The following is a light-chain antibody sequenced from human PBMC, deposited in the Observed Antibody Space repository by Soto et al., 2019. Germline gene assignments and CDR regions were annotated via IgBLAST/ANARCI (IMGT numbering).Light chain of an antibody. CDR2: GAS. V-gene: IGKV3-15*01. J-gene: IGKJ1*01. Sequence: EIVLTQSPGTLSLSPGDGATLSCRASQGLSDTHLAWYQQKPGQAPRLLIYGASTRATGIPARFSGSGSGTEFTLAISSLQSEDFAVYYYQQYNNWPRTFGQGTKVDIK. CDR3: QQYNNWPRT. CDR1: QGLSDTH.